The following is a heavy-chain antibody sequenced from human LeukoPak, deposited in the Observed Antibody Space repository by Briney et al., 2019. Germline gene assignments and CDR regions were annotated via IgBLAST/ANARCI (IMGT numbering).Heavy chain of an antibody. J-gene: IGHJ4*02. CDR1: GYSFTSYR. Sequence: GESLKISCKGSGYSFTSYRISWVRQMPGKGLEWMGRIDPSDSYTNYSPSFQGHVTISADKSISTAYLQWSSLKASDTAMYYCARYDTIFGATDYWGQGTLVTVSS. CDR2: IDPSDSYT. V-gene: IGHV5-10-1*01. CDR3: ARYDTIFGATDY. D-gene: IGHD3-3*01.